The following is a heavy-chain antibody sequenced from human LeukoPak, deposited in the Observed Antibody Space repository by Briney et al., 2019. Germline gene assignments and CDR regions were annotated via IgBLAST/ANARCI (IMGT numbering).Heavy chain of an antibody. CDR3: ARGGIAAVFDP. V-gene: IGHV1-46*01. D-gene: IGHD6-13*01. CDR1: GYTFTSYY. Sequence: ASVKVSCKASGYTFTSYYMHWVRQAPGQGLEWMGIINPSGGSTSYAQKFQGRVTITRNTSISTAYMELSSLRSEDTAVYYCARGGIAAVFDPWGQGTLVTVSS. CDR2: INPSGGST. J-gene: IGHJ5*02.